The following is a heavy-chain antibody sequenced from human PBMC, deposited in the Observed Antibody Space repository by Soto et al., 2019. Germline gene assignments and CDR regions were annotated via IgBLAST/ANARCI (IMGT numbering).Heavy chain of an antibody. D-gene: IGHD6-13*01. CDR1: EFTFSTYA. CDR2: ISCDGSKN. V-gene: IGHV3-30-3*01. Sequence: QVQLVDSVGGVVQPGMSLRLSCVASEFTFSTYAMQWVRQAPGKGLEWVTVISCDGSKNFYADSVNGRFSISRDNSKNTLYLQMRSLRLEDKAVYYCAMEAAAGKITLCDFWGQGTLVTVST. CDR3: AMEAAAGKITLCDF. J-gene: IGHJ4*02.